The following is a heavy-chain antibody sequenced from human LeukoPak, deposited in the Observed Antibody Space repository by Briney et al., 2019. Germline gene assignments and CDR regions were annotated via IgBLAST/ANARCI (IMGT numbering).Heavy chain of an antibody. J-gene: IGHJ3*02. CDR1: GFTFSSYA. D-gene: IGHD3-22*01. Sequence: GGSLRLSCAASGFTFSSYAMSWVRQAPGKGLEWVSAISGSGGSTYYADSVKGRFTISRDNSKNTLYMQMNSLRAEDTAVYYCAKHKDSSGYTDAFDIWGQGTMVTVSS. V-gene: IGHV3-23*01. CDR3: AKHKDSSGYTDAFDI. CDR2: ISGSGGST.